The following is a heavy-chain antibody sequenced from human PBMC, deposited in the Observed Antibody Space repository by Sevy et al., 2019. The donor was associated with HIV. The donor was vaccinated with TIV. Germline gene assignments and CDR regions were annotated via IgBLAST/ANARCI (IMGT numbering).Heavy chain of an antibody. CDR3: ARAGYDILTGYYRLGTFDI. CDR2: IKQDGSEK. J-gene: IGHJ3*02. Sequence: GGSLRLSCAASGFTFSSYWMSWVRQAPGKGLEWVANIKQDGSEKYYVDSVKGRFTISRDNAKNSLYLQMNSLRAEDTAVYYCARAGYDILTGYYRLGTFDIWGQGTMVTVSS. D-gene: IGHD3-9*01. CDR1: GFTFSSYW. V-gene: IGHV3-7*01.